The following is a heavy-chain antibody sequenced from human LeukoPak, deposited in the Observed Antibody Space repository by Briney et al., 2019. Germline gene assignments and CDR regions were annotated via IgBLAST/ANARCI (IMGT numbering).Heavy chain of an antibody. Sequence: PGGSLRLSCAASGFTFDDYAMHWVRQAPGKGLEWVSGISWNSGSIGYADSVKGRFTISRDNAKNSLYLQMNSLRAEDMALYYCAKELGPYQLLLKGPFDYWGQGTLVTVSS. CDR2: ISWNSGSI. D-gene: IGHD2-2*01. CDR3: AKELGPYQLLLKGPFDY. V-gene: IGHV3-9*03. CDR1: GFTFDDYA. J-gene: IGHJ4*02.